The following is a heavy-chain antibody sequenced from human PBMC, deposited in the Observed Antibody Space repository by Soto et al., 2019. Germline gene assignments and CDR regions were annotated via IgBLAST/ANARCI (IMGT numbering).Heavy chain of an antibody. D-gene: IGHD2-15*01. J-gene: IGHJ6*02. CDR3: ARGMVVAATHYYGMDV. V-gene: IGHV1-3*01. Sequence: ASVKVSCKASGYTFTSYAMHWVRQAPGQRLEWMGWINAGNGNTKYSQKFQGRVTITRDTSASTAYMELSSLRSEDTAVYYCARGMVVAATHYYGMDVWGQGTTVTVSS. CDR1: GYTFTSYA. CDR2: INAGNGNT.